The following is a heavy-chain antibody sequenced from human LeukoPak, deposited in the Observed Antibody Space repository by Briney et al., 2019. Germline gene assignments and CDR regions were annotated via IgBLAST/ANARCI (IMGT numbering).Heavy chain of an antibody. CDR1: GGTFSSYA. J-gene: IGHJ4*02. CDR2: IVPIFGTA. CDR3: ARDLNDYGDYSLGY. Sequence: ASVKVSCKASGGTFSSYAISWVRQAPGQGLEWMGGIVPIFGTANYAQKFQGRVTITADESTSTAYMELSRLRSDDTAVYYCARDLNDYGDYSLGYWGQGALVTVSS. D-gene: IGHD4-17*01. V-gene: IGHV1-69*13.